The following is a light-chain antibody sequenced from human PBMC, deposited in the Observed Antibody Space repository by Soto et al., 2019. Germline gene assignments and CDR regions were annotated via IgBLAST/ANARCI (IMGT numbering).Light chain of an antibody. Sequence: EIVMTQSPATLSVSPGDKATLSCRASQSVSNNLAWYQQRPGQAPRLLIYFASTRATGIPARFSGSGSGTEFSLTISSLQSEDLALYYCQQYNQRPLTFGGGTKVETK. CDR2: FAS. CDR1: QSVSNN. J-gene: IGKJ4*01. CDR3: QQYNQRPLT. V-gene: IGKV3-15*01.